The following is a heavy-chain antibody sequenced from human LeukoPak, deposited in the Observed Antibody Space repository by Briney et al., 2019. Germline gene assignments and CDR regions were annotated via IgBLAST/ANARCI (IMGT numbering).Heavy chain of an antibody. CDR2: ISSSGSTI. CDR3: GRGIYSYGW. V-gene: IGHV3-48*03. J-gene: IGHJ4*02. Sequence: GGSLRLSCAASGFTFSSYEMNWVRQGPGKGLEWVSYISSSGSTIYYADSVKGRFTISRDNAKSPLYLQMHSLRGEDTAVYYCGRGIYSYGWWGQGTLVTVSS. CDR1: GFTFSSYE. D-gene: IGHD6-25*01.